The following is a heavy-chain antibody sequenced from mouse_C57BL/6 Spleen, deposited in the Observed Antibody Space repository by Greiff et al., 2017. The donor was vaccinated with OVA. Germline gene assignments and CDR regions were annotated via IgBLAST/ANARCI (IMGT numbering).Heavy chain of an antibody. Sequence: VQLQQPGAELVKPGASVKMSCKASGYTFTSYWITWVKQRPGQGLEWIGDIYPGSGSTNYNEKFKSKATLTVDTSSSTAYMQLSSLTSEDAAVYYCARGVYYGSSARYFDVWGTGTTVTVSS. V-gene: IGHV1-55*01. CDR3: ARGVYYGSSARYFDV. D-gene: IGHD1-1*01. J-gene: IGHJ1*03. CDR1: GYTFTSYW. CDR2: IYPGSGST.